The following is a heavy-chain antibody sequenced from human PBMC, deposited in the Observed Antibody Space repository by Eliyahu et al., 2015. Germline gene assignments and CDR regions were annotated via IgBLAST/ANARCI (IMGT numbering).Heavy chain of an antibody. CDR3: ARGPYSSXWWRIDP. CDR1: GXSISGYY. D-gene: IGHD6-19*01. J-gene: IGHJ5*02. V-gene: IGHV4-59*01. CDR2: IDYSGTT. Sequence: QVQLQESGPGLVQPSETLSLTCTVSGXSISGYYWSWIRQPPGKGLEYIAYIDYSGTTNYNPSLKSRVTISLDTSKNQFSLKLSSVTAADTAVYYCARGPYSSXWWRIDPWGQGTLVTVSS.